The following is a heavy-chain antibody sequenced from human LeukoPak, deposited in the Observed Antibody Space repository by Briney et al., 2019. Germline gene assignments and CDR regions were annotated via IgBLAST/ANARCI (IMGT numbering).Heavy chain of an antibody. CDR3: ARGGRHMTTVTFFDY. J-gene: IGHJ4*02. Sequence: SETLSLTCTVSGGSISSYYWSWIRQPPGKGLEWMGYIYYSGSTNYNPSLKSRVTISVDTSKNQFSLKLSSVTAADTAVYYCARGGRHMTTVTFFDYWGQGTLVTVSS. V-gene: IGHV4-59*01. D-gene: IGHD4-17*01. CDR1: GGSISSYY. CDR2: IYYSGST.